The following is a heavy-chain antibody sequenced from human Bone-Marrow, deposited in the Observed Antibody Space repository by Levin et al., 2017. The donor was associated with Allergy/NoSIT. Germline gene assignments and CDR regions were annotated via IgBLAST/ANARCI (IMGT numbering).Heavy chain of an antibody. V-gene: IGHV4-34*01. CDR2: INHSGST. D-gene: IGHD6-6*01. J-gene: IGHJ5*02. CDR3: ARTQQLVRNWFDP. Sequence: SETLSLTCAVYGGSFSGYYWSWIRQPPGKGLEWIGEINHSGSTNYNPSLKSRVTISVYTSKNQFSLKLSSVTAADTAVYYCARTQQLVRNWFDPWGQGTLVTVSS. CDR1: GGSFSGYY.